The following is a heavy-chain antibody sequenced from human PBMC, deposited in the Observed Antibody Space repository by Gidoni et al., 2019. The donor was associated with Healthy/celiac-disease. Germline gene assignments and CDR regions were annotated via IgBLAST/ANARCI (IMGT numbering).Heavy chain of an antibody. CDR2: IYYSGRP. D-gene: IGHD6-19*01. CDR3: AALRGWLFDY. J-gene: IGHJ4*02. V-gene: IGHV4-59*08. CDR1: GGSISSYY. Sequence: QVQLQESGPGLVKPSETLSLTCTVPGGSISSYYWSWIRQPPGKGLEWIGYIYYSGRPNYNPSIKSRVTISVDTSKNQFSLKLSSVTAADTAVYYCAALRGWLFDYWGQGTLVTVSS.